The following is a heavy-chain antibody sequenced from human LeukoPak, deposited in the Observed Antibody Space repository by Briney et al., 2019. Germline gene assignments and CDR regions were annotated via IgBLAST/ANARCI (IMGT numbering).Heavy chain of an antibody. V-gene: IGHV1-69*13. Sequence: SVKVSCKASGGTFSSYAISWVRQAPGQGLEWMGGTIPILGTANYAQKFQGRVTITADESTSTAYMELSSLRSEDTAVYYCARNYDFWSGYYGGYHYYYMDVWGKGTTVTVSS. CDR1: GGTFSSYA. D-gene: IGHD3-3*01. J-gene: IGHJ6*03. CDR2: TIPILGTA. CDR3: ARNYDFWSGYYGGYHYYYMDV.